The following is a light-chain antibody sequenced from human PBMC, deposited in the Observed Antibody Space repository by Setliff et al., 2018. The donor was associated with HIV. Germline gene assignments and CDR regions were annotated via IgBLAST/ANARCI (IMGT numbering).Light chain of an antibody. V-gene: IGLV2-14*03. CDR2: DVS. Sequence: QSVLTQPASVSGSPGQSITISCTGTSSDVGGYNYVSWYQQHPGKAPKLMIYDVSNRPSGVSNRFSGSKSGNTASLTISGLQTEDEADYYCSSYSINNLYVFATGTK. CDR1: SSDVGGYNY. CDR3: SSYSINNLYV. J-gene: IGLJ1*01.